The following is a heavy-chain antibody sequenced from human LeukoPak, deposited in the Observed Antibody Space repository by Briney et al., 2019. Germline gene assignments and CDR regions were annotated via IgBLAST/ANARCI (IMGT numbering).Heavy chain of an antibody. V-gene: IGHV4-4*07. J-gene: IGHJ2*01. CDR1: GGSISSYY. D-gene: IGHD3-10*01. CDR2: IYTSGST. CDR3: ARSGSVYWYFDL. Sequence: SETLSLTCTVSGGSISSYYWSWIRQPAGKGLEWIGRIYTSGSTNYNPSLKSRVTMSVDTSKYQFSLKLSSVTAADTAVYYCARSGSVYWYFDLWGRGTLVTVSS.